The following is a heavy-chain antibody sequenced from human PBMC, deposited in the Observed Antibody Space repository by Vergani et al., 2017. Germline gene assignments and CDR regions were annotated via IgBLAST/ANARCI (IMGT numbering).Heavy chain of an antibody. Sequence: QVQLVQSGAEVKKPGASVKVSCKASGYTFTGYYMHWVRQAPGQGLEWMGIINPSGGSTSYAQKFQGRVTMTTDTSTSTAYMELRSLRSDDTAVYYCARDHIVVVPFDTDVGYYFDYWGQGTLVTVSS. V-gene: IGHV1-46*01. CDR1: GYTFTGYY. CDR2: INPSGGST. CDR3: ARDHIVVVPFDTDVGYYFDY. J-gene: IGHJ4*02. D-gene: IGHD2-2*01.